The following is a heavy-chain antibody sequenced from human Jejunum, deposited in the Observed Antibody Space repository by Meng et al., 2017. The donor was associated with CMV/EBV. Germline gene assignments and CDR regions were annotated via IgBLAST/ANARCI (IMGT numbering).Heavy chain of an antibody. CDR3: ARGTWAAAPSDY. V-gene: IGHV4-61*03. CDR1: GGSVGSGSYY. Sequence: VSGGSVGSGSYYWSWIRQPPGKGLEFIGYIYYNGNTNYNPSLMRRVTISLDTSQNHFSLKLTSVTAADTAVYYCARGTWAAAPSDYWGQGFLVTVSS. D-gene: IGHD1-1*01. J-gene: IGHJ4*02. CDR2: IYYNGNT.